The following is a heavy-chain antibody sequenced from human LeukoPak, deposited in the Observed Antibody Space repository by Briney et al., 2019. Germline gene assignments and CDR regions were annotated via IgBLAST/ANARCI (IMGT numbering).Heavy chain of an antibody. V-gene: IGHV3-23*01. D-gene: IGHD5-18*01. CDR1: GFTLSSYY. J-gene: IGHJ4*02. CDR3: AKGDTAMVR. Sequence: PGGSLRLSCGTSGFTLSSYYMSWVRQAPGKGLEWVSAISGSGGSTYYADSVKGRFTISRDNSKNTLYLQMNSLRAEDTAVYYCAKGDTAMVRWGQGTLVTVSS. CDR2: ISGSGGST.